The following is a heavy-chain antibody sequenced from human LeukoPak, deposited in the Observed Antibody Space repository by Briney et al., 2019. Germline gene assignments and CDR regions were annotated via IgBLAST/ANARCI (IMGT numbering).Heavy chain of an antibody. CDR2: ITASGTAM. CDR3: ASSGSYRFDY. D-gene: IGHD1-26*01. CDR1: GLTFSSFS. J-gene: IGHJ4*02. Sequence: GGSLSLSCAAPGLTFSSFSMNWVRQAPGKGLEWVSHITASGTAMFYADSVKGRFTISRDNAKNSLYLQMNSLRDEDTAVYYCASSGSYRFDYWGQGTLVTVSS. V-gene: IGHV3-48*02.